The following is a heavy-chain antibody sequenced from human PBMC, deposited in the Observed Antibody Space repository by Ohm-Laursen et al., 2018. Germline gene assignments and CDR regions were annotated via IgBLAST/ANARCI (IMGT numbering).Heavy chain of an antibody. CDR2: INHSGST. CDR1: GGSFSGYY. Sequence: PGTLSLTCAVYGGSFSGYYWSWIRQPPGKGLEWIGEINHSGSTNYSPSLKSRVTISVDTSKNQFSLKLSSVTAADTAVYYCARGFRQLVDYWGQGTLVTVSS. D-gene: IGHD5-18*01. J-gene: IGHJ4*02. CDR3: ARGFRQLVDY. V-gene: IGHV4-34*01.